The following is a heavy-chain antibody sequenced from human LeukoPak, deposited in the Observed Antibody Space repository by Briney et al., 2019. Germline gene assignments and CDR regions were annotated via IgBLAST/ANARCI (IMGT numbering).Heavy chain of an antibody. Sequence: SETLSLTCTVSGGSISSSSYYWGWIRQPPGKGLEWIGTIYYSGNTYYNPSLKSRVSISVDTSENQFSLKLSSVTAADTAVCYCARQAVAGNGFDYWGQGTLVTVSS. V-gene: IGHV4-39*01. J-gene: IGHJ4*02. CDR2: IYYSGNT. D-gene: IGHD6-19*01. CDR3: ARQAVAGNGFDY. CDR1: GGSISSSSYY.